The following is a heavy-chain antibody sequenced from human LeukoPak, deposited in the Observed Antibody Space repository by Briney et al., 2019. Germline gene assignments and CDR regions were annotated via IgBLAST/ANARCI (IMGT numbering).Heavy chain of an antibody. CDR3: ARGRRATIFGVVEYYFNY. D-gene: IGHD3-3*01. CDR2: IYYSGST. J-gene: IGHJ4*02. Sequence: SETLSLTCTVSGGSISSYYWSWIRQPPGKGLEWIGYIYYSGSTNYNPSLKSRVTISVDTSKNQFSLKLSSVTAADTAVYYCARGRRATIFGVVEYYFNYWGQGTLVTVSS. V-gene: IGHV4-59*01. CDR1: GGSISSYY.